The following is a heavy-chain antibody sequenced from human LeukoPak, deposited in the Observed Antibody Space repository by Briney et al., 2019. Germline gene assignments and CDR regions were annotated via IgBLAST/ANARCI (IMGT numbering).Heavy chain of an antibody. V-gene: IGHV1-18*01. J-gene: IGHJ4*02. CDR3: ARVSAYCGGDCYHYH. D-gene: IGHD2-21*02. Sequence: ASVKVSCKASGCTFTSYGISWVRQAPGQGLEWMGWISAYNGNTNYAQKLQGRVTMTTDTSTSTAYMELRSLRSDDTAVYYCARVSAYCGGDCYHYHWGQGTLVTVSS. CDR1: GCTFTSYG. CDR2: ISAYNGNT.